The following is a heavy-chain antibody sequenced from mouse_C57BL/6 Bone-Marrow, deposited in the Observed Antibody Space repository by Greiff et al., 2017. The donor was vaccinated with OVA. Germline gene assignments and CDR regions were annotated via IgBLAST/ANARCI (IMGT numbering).Heavy chain of an antibody. Sequence: QVQLQQSGAELARPGASVKLSCKASGYTFTSYGISWVKQRTGQGLEWIGEIYPRSGNTYYNEKFKGKATLTADKSSSKAYMELRSLTSEDSAVYFCARPPYYYGSSYLFAYWGQGTLVTVSA. CDR3: ARPPYYYGSSYLFAY. CDR1: GYTFTSYG. V-gene: IGHV1-81*01. D-gene: IGHD1-1*01. CDR2: IYPRSGNT. J-gene: IGHJ3*01.